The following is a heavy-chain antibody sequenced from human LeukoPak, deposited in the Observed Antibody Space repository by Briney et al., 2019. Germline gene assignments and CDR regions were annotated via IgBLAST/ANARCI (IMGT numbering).Heavy chain of an antibody. Sequence: SQTLSLTCTVSGGSISSGGYYWSCIRQHPGKGLECIGEIYHSGSTNYNPSLKSRVTISVDKSKNQFSLKLSSVTAADTAVYYCATQKKAAAGTGGMDVWGQGTTVTVSS. CDR2: IYHSGST. V-gene: IGHV4-31*09. D-gene: IGHD6-13*01. CDR1: GGSISSGGYY. CDR3: ATQKKAAAGTGGMDV. J-gene: IGHJ6*02.